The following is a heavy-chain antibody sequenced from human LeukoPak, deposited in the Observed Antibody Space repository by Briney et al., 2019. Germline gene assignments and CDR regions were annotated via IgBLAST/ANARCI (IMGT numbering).Heavy chain of an antibody. CDR1: GGSITSARYH. J-gene: IGHJ4*02. Sequence: SETLSLTCTVSGGSITSARYHWGWIRQPPGKGLEWIGSVYHSGTTYYNPSLRSRLTISVDTSRNQFSLKLSSVTAADTAVYHCAREIVSSVEYWGQGSLVTVPS. CDR2: VYHSGTT. CDR3: AREIVSSVEY. V-gene: IGHV4-39*02. D-gene: IGHD2/OR15-2a*01.